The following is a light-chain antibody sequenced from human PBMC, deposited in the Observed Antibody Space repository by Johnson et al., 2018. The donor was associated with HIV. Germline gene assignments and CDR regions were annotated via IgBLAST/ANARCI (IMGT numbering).Light chain of an antibody. CDR2: ENS. Sequence: SVLTQPPSVSAAPGQKVTISCSGSSSNIGNNYVSWYQQLPGTAPKLLIYENSKRPSGIPDRFSGSQSGTSATLGITGLQTGDEADYYCGAWDSSLTTYVFGTGPKVTGL. CDR1: SSNIGNNY. V-gene: IGLV1-51*02. J-gene: IGLJ1*01. CDR3: GAWDSSLTTYV.